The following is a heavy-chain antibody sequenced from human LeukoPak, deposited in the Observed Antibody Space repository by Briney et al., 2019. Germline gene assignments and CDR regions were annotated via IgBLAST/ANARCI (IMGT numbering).Heavy chain of an antibody. Sequence: WETLSFTCAVSGGSISSYYWSWIRQPPGKGLDYIGYIHSSGSTNYNLSLKSRVTISVDTPKNQFSLKLSSVTAADTAVYYCVRRAVAENYFDYWGQRIPVTVSS. CDR3: VRRAVAENYFDY. CDR1: GGSISSYY. D-gene: IGHD6-19*01. CDR2: IHSSGST. J-gene: IGHJ4*02. V-gene: IGHV4-59*08.